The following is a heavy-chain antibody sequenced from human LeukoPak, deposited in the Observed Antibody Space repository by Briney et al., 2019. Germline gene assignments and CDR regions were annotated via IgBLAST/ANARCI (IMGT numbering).Heavy chain of an antibody. CDR3: TRDFWTDY. CDR2: IKQDGSEK. Sequence: GGSLRLSCAASGFTFSSYWMSWVRQAPGKGLEWVANIKQDGSEKYYVDSVRGRFTISRDNARNFLYLQLSSLRAEDTAVYYCTRDFWTDYWGQGTLVTVSS. CDR1: GFTFSSYW. D-gene: IGHD3/OR15-3a*01. V-gene: IGHV3-7*01. J-gene: IGHJ4*02.